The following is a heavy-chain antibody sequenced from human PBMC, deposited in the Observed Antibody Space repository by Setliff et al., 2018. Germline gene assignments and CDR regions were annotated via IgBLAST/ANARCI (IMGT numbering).Heavy chain of an antibody. CDR2: INIGGLSS. CDR1: GYPFTSYY. V-gene: IGHV1-46*01. J-gene: IGHJ4*02. CDR3: SRLVRFCTTSTCQGAPASEH. Sequence: ASVKVSCKASGYPFTSYYMYWLRQAPGQGPEWLGIINIGGLSSSSTQKFEGRVTMTRDTSTSTVYMELNSLTSDDTAVYYCSRLVRFCTTSTCQGAPASEHWGQGTLVTVSS. D-gene: IGHD2-8*01.